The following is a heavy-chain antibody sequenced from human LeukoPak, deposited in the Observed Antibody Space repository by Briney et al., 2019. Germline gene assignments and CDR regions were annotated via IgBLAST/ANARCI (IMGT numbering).Heavy chain of an antibody. CDR3: ARDQGRYCSGGSCYQFDY. D-gene: IGHD2-15*01. Sequence: GGSLRLSCAASGFTFSSYSMNWVRQAPGKGLEWVSYISSSSSTIYYADSVKGRFTISRDNAKNSLYLQMNSLRAEDTAVYYCARDQGRYCSGGSCYQFDYWGQGTLVTVSS. CDR2: ISSSSSTI. J-gene: IGHJ4*02. CDR1: GFTFSSYS. V-gene: IGHV3-48*04.